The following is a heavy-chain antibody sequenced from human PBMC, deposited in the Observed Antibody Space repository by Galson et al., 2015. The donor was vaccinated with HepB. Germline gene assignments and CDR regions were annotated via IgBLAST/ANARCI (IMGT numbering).Heavy chain of an antibody. Sequence: SLRLSCAASGFTFSYYTINWVRQAPGKGLEWVSSISGSSTYIYYTDSVWGRFTVSRDKSNDSLYLQMNSLRVEDTAVYYCARDRGRSDYGYYYGMDVWGQGTTVTVSS. D-gene: IGHD4-17*01. V-gene: IGHV3-21*01. J-gene: IGHJ6*02. CDR2: ISGSSTYI. CDR3: ARDRGRSDYGYYYGMDV. CDR1: GFTFSYYT.